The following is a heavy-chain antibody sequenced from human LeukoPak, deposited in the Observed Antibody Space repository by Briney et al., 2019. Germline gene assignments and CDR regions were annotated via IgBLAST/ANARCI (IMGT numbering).Heavy chain of an antibody. V-gene: IGHV4-59*01. D-gene: IGHD3-22*01. Sequence: PSETLSLPCTVSGGSISSYYWSWIRQPPGKGLEWIGYIYYSGSTNYNPSLKSRVTISVDTSKSQFSLKLSSVTAADTAVYYCARDSGYYDSSGYFLGWFDPWGQGTLVTVSS. CDR3: ARDSGYYDSSGYFLGWFDP. CDR1: GGSISSYY. CDR2: IYYSGST. J-gene: IGHJ5*02.